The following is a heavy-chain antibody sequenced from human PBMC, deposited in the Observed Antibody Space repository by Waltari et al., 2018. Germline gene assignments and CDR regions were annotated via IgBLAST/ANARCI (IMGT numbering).Heavy chain of an antibody. CDR1: GFSFSSYW. Sequence: EVRLVESGGNLVQPGGSLRLSCAASGFSFSSYWISWVRQVPGKGLEWVASIKQDGSEKYYVDSVKCRFTVSRDNAKNSLYLQMDSLRAEDTAVYYCARDWALDIWGQGTMVTVSS. V-gene: IGHV3-7*01. CDR2: IKQDGSEK. CDR3: ARDWALDI. J-gene: IGHJ3*02.